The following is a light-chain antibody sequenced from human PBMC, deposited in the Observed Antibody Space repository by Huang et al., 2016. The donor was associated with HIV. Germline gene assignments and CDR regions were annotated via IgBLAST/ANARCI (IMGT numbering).Light chain of an antibody. Sequence: IVMTQSPDSLTVSVGGRATFDCRSSQNIFYSSTNKNYLAWYQQKPGQSPQLLIYWATARESGAPDRVTGSGSETDFTLTINNVQAEDVAIYYCQQYYSTPCTFGQGTRLEI. CDR2: WAT. J-gene: IGKJ2*02. CDR1: QNIFYSSTNKNY. V-gene: IGKV4-1*01. CDR3: QQYYSTPCT.